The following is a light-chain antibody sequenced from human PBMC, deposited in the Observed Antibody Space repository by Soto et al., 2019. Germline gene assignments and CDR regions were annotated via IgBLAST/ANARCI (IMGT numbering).Light chain of an antibody. CDR3: QSYGSSLSVV. J-gene: IGLJ2*01. V-gene: IGLV1-40*01. Sequence: QSLLTQPPSVSGAPGQGVTISCTGSSSNIGAGYDVHWYQHLPGTAPKLLIYGISNRPSGDPDRFSGSKSGTSASLALTGLQAEDEADYYCQSYGSSLSVVFGGGTKLTVL. CDR2: GIS. CDR1: SSNIGAGYD.